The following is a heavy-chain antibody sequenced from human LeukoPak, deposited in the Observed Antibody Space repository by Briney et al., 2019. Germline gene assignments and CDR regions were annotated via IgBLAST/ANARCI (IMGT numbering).Heavy chain of an antibody. CDR2: MNSDGRSR. D-gene: IGHD4-17*01. V-gene: IGHV3-74*01. CDR1: GFTLSSYW. Sequence: GGSLRLSCAVSGFTLSSYWMLWVRQAPGKGLVWVSRMNSDGRSRTYADSVKGRFTISRDNAKNTLYLQMNSLRGEDTAVYYCAREDLRTGHWFFDLWGRGTLVTVSS. CDR3: AREDLRTGHWFFDL. J-gene: IGHJ2*01.